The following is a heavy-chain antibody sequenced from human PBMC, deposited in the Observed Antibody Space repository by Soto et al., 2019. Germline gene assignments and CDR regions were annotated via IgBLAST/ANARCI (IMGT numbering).Heavy chain of an antibody. J-gene: IGHJ6*02. CDR1: GFTVSSYW. CDR2: TSYDGSDN. D-gene: IGHD4-17*01. V-gene: IGHV3-30-3*01. CDR3: ERRYTVSYYGVDV. Sequence: PXGSLRLSFAASGFTVSSYWMHWVRQAPGKRLEWVAVTSYDGSDNYYADSVKGRFTVSRDNSKNTLYLHMNSLRPEDTAVYSCERRYTVSYYGVDVWGQGTTVTVSS.